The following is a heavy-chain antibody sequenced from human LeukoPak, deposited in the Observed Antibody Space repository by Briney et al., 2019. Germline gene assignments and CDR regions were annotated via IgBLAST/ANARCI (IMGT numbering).Heavy chain of an antibody. Sequence: GGSLRLSCAASGFTFSSYAMSWVRQAPGKGLEWDSTAGHSFGTTYYADSVKGRFIISRDDSKNTVSLQMSSLRAEDTAIYYCVPHPGGNFPGFASWGQGTLVTVSS. CDR2: AGHSFGTT. D-gene: IGHD1-26*01. J-gene: IGHJ4*02. V-gene: IGHV3-23*01. CDR3: VPHPGGNFPGFAS. CDR1: GFTFSSYA.